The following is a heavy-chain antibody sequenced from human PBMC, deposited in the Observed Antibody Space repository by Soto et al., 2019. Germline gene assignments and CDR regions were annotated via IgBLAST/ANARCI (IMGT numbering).Heavy chain of an antibody. D-gene: IGHD3-10*01. CDR3: ARVRTDYYGSGSHISQYYYYHYMDV. V-gene: IGHV4-59*01. J-gene: IGHJ6*03. CDR2: IYYSGST. CDR1: GGSISSYY. Sequence: SETLSLTCTVSGGSISSYYWSWIRQPPGKGLEWIGYIYYSGSTNYNPSLKSRVTISVDTSKNQFSLKLSSVTAADTAVYYCARVRTDYYGSGSHISQYYYYHYMDVWGKGTTVTVSS.